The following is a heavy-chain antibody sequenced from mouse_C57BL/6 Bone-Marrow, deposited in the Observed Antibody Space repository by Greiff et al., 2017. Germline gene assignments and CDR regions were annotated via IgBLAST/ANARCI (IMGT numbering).Heavy chain of an antibody. Sequence: EVQLVESGGGLVKPGGSLKLSCAASGFTFSSYTMSWVRQTPEKRLQWVAAISGGGGNNYYPDSVKGRFTISRDNDKNILYLQMSILRSEDTALYYCSRQVTTVLATKYFDVWGTGTTVTVSS. CDR3: SRQVTTVLATKYFDV. D-gene: IGHD1-1*01. CDR1: GFTFSSYT. V-gene: IGHV5-9*01. J-gene: IGHJ1*03. CDR2: ISGGGGNN.